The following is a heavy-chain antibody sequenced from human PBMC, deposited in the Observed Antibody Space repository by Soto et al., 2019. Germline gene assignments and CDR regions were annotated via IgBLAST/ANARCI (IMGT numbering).Heavy chain of an antibody. Sequence: SETLSLTCAVYGGSFSGYYWSWIRQPPGKGLEWFGKINYSGSTNYNPSLKSRVTISVDTSKNQFSLKLSSVTAADTAVYYCATKGATYYDILTGYYNPDYFDYWGQGTLVTVSS. CDR1: GGSFSGYY. CDR3: ATKGATYYDILTGYYNPDYFDY. V-gene: IGHV4-34*01. D-gene: IGHD3-9*01. J-gene: IGHJ4*02. CDR2: INYSGST.